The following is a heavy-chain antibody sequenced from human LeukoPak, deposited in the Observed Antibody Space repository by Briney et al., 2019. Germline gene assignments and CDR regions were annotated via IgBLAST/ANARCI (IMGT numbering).Heavy chain of an antibody. CDR1: GYTLTELS. J-gene: IGHJ6*02. D-gene: IGHD2-2*01. CDR2: FDPEDGET. CDR3: ARGFVVVPERYYGMDV. V-gene: IGHV1-24*01. Sequence: ASVKVSCKVSGYTLTELSMHWVRQAPGKGLEWMGGFDPEDGETIYAQKLQGRVTMTTDTSTSTAYMELRSLRSDDTAVYYCARGFVVVPERYYGMDVWGQGTTVTVSS.